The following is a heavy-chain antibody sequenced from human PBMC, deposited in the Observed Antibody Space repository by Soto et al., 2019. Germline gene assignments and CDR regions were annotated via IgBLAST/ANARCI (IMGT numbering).Heavy chain of an antibody. J-gene: IGHJ4*02. Sequence: SETLSLTCSVSGGSVSDKTYYWSWIRQPPGKGLEWIGYVYYSGTTNYNPSLKSRVSISVDTSQNQFSLRLNSVTAADTALYYCARTTAVPDTLRSRYYYDYWGQGTLVTVSS. CDR1: GGSVSDKTYY. D-gene: IGHD6-19*01. CDR2: VYYSGTT. CDR3: ARTTAVPDTLRSRYYYDY. V-gene: IGHV4-61*01.